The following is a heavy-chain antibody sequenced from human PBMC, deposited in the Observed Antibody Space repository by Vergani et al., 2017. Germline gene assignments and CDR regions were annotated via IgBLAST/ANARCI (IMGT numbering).Heavy chain of an antibody. V-gene: IGHV5-51*03. CDR1: EYSFGNYW. D-gene: IGHD1-1*01. CDR3: ARNTTYTDS. CDR2: IYPADSDT. J-gene: IGHJ4*02. Sequence: EVELVQSGPEMRKPGESLKISCKGSEYSFGNYWIGWVRQMPGKGLECMGIIYPADSDTRYSPSFKGKVTIPAEKSISTAFLQLDSLKASDTAVYYCARNTTYTDSWGKGTRVTVSS.